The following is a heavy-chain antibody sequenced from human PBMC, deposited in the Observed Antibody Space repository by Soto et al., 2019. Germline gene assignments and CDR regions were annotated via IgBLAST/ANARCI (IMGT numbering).Heavy chain of an antibody. Sequence: GGSLRLSCAASGFTFSSYWMSWVRQAPGKGLEWVANIKQDGSEKYYVDSVKGRFTISRDNAKNSLYLQMNSLRAEDTAVYYCARDLRFLEWLLYGGSYYGGNYFDYWGQGTLVTVSS. V-gene: IGHV3-7*05. J-gene: IGHJ4*02. CDR2: IKQDGSEK. CDR1: GFTFSSYW. D-gene: IGHD3-3*01. CDR3: ARDLRFLEWLLYGGSYYGGNYFDY.